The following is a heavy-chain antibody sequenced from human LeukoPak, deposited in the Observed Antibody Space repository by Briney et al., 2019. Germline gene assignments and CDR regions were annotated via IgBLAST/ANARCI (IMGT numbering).Heavy chain of an antibody. Sequence: SETLSLTCAVYGGSFSGYYWSWIRQPPGKGLEWIGEINHSGSTNYNPSLKSRVTISVDTSKNQFSLKLSSVTAADTAVYHCAREVTIFGAKVAYGMDVWGQGTTVTVSS. CDR1: GGSFSGYY. CDR2: INHSGST. J-gene: IGHJ6*02. D-gene: IGHD3-3*01. CDR3: AREVTIFGAKVAYGMDV. V-gene: IGHV4-34*01.